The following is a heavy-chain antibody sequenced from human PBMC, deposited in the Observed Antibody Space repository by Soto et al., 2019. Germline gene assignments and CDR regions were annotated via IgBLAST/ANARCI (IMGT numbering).Heavy chain of an antibody. V-gene: IGHV1-24*01. CDR3: ATAKTMVRGVIITSGAFDI. J-gene: IGHJ3*02. D-gene: IGHD3-10*01. CDR2: FDPEDGET. CDR1: GYTLTELS. Sequence: GASVKVSCKVSGYTLTELSMHWVRQAPGKGLEWMGGFDPEDGETIYAQKFQGRVTMTEDTSTDTAYMELSSLRSEDTAVYYCATAKTMVRGVIITSGAFDIWGQGTMVTVSS.